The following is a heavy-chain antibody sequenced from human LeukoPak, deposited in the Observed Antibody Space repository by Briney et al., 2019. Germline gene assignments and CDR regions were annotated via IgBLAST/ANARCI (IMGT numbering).Heavy chain of an antibody. V-gene: IGHV1-2*02. CDR3: ARGAEAETSPLDY. Sequence: ASVKVSCKASGYIFSDYYMHWVRQAPGQGLEWLGWINPKTGAADYAQQFRGRITMTRDTSINTDYMEMKRVTSDDTAVFYCARGAEAETSPLDYWGQGTLVTVSS. J-gene: IGHJ4*02. CDR2: INPKTGAA. CDR1: GYIFSDYY. D-gene: IGHD6-13*01.